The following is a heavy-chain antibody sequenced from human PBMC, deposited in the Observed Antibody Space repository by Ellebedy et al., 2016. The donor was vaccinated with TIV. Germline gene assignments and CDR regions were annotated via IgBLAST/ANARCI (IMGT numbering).Heavy chain of an antibody. CDR1: GFSFSSYG. Sequence: PGGSLRLSCAASGFSFSSYGMAWVRQAPGKGLEWISYVRADSATRYYADSVKGRFTISRDNAKNSLFLQMNSLRDEDTAVYYCAKPSATYPSWDNWGQGSLVSVSS. CDR2: VRADSATR. V-gene: IGHV3-48*02. J-gene: IGHJ4*02. CDR3: AKPSATYPSWDN.